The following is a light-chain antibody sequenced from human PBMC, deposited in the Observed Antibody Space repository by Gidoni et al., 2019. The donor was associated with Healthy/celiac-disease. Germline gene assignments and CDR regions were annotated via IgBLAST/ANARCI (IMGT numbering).Light chain of an antibody. CDR1: QSLLHSNGYQY. J-gene: IGKJ2*01. Sequence: DIVMTQSPLSLPVTPGEPASISCRSSQSLLHSNGYQYLDWYLQKPGQSPQLLIYLGSNRASGVPDRFRGSGSGTDFTLKISRVEAEDVGVYYCMQALQTPRTFGQGTKLEIK. V-gene: IGKV2-28*01. CDR2: LGS. CDR3: MQALQTPRT.